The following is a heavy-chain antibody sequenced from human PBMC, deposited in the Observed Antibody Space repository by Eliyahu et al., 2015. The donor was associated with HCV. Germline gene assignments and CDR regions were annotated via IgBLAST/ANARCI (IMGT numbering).Heavy chain of an antibody. D-gene: IGHD3-10*01. CDR2: FDPEDGET. V-gene: IGHV1-24*01. CDR3: ATGATIVMDMEGGVV. J-gene: IGHJ6*02. CDR1: XYTLTELS. Sequence: QVQLVQSGAEVKKPGASVKXXCKVSXYTLTELSXHWVRQAPGKGLEWMGGFDPEDGETIYAQKFQGRVTMTEDTSTDTAYMELSSLRSEDTAVYYCATGATIVMDMEGGVVWGQGTTVTVSS.